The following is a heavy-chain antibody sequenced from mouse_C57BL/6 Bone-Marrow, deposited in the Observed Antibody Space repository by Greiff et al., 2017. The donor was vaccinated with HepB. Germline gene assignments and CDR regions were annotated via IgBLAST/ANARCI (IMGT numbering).Heavy chain of an antibody. CDR3: TNPYYYGSSYEHAMDY. CDR2: IDPENGDT. Sequence: VQLQQSGAELVRPGASVKLSCTASGFNIKDDYMHWVKQRPEQGLEWIGWIDPENGDTEYASKFQGKATITADTSSNTAYLQLSSLTSEDTAVYYCTNPYYYGSSYEHAMDYWGQGTSVTVSS. V-gene: IGHV14-4*01. J-gene: IGHJ4*01. CDR1: GFNIKDDY. D-gene: IGHD1-1*01.